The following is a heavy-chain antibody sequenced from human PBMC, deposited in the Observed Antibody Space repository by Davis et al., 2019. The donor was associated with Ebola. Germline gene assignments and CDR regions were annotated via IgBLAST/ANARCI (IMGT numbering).Heavy chain of an antibody. CDR2: ISAYNGNT. D-gene: IGHD3-3*01. CDR3: ARDVRFLEWPLGWFDP. V-gene: IGHV1-18*01. Sequence: ASVKVSCKASGYTFTSYGISWVRQAPGQGLEWMGWISAYNGNTNYAQKLQGRVTITRDTSASTAYMELSSLRSEDTAVYYCARDVRFLEWPLGWFDPWGQGTLVTVSS. CDR1: GYTFTSYG. J-gene: IGHJ5*02.